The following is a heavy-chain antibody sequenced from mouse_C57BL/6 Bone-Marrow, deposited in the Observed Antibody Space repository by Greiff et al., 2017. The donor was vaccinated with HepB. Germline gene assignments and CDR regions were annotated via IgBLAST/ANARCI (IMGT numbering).Heavy chain of an antibody. CDR1: GYTFTSYW. J-gene: IGHJ3*01. CDR2: IDPSDSYT. V-gene: IGHV1-69*01. D-gene: IGHD2-12*01. CDR3: ARDRGYDAFAY. Sequence: VQLQQPGAELVMPGASVKLSCKASGYTFTSYWIHWVKQRPGQGLEWIGEIDPSDSYTNYNQKFKGKSTLTVDKSSSTAYMQLSSLTSEDSAVYYCARDRGYDAFAYWGQGTLVTVSA.